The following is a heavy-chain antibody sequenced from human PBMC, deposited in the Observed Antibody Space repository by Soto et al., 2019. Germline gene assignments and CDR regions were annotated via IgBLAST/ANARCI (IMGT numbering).Heavy chain of an antibody. V-gene: IGHV1-18*04. Sequence: QIQLVQSGSEVKKPGASVKVSCKASGYKFITYGITWVRQSPGQGLEWMGGISTYSGNTDYAQSLQDRVTMTTDTSTSTAYMELGSLTSDDTAVYYCARGLGTNGLDVWGQGIAVTVSS. CDR2: ISTYSGNT. CDR1: GYKFITYG. CDR3: ARGLGTNGLDV. D-gene: IGHD3-16*01. J-gene: IGHJ6*02.